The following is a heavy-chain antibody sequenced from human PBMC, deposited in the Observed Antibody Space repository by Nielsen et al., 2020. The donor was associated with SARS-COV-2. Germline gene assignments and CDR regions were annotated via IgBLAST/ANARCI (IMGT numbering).Heavy chain of an antibody. J-gene: IGHJ5*02. D-gene: IGHD3-22*01. CDR3: AKSQSITMIVVVIKGRTGNWFDP. CDR2: ISYDGSNK. CDR1: GFTFSSYA. Sequence: GESLKISCAASGFTFSSYAMSWVRQAPGKGLEWVAVISYDGSNKYYADSVKGRFTISRDNSKNTLYLQMNSLRAEDTAVYYCAKSQSITMIVVVIKGRTGNWFDPWGQGTLVTVSS. V-gene: IGHV3-30-3*01.